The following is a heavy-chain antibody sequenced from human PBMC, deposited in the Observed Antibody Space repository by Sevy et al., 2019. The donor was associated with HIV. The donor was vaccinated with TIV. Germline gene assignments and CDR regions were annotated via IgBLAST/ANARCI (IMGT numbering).Heavy chain of an antibody. V-gene: IGHV3-23*01. CDR3: AIEGTLRRRDY. CDR2: ISASGDHT. J-gene: IGHJ4*02. Sequence: GGSLRLSCAASGFTFSSQAMSWVRQSPGKGQKWVSIISASGDHTYYADSVKGRFTISRDNSKNTLFLQMNGLRAEDTAVYYCAIEGTLRRRDYGGRGTLVTVSS. CDR1: GFTFSSQA.